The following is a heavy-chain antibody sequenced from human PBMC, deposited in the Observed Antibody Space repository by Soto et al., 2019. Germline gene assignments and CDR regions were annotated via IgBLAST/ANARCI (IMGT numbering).Heavy chain of an antibody. CDR2: IYPSGGST. Sequence: ASVKVSCKASGYTFTSYYMHWVRQAPGQGLEWMGIIYPSGGSTSYAQKFQGRVTMTRDTSTSTVYMELSSLRSEDTAVYYCARDNDITGTLPEFDYWGQGTLVTVSS. CDR1: GYTFTSYY. J-gene: IGHJ4*02. V-gene: IGHV1-46*01. CDR3: ARDNDITGTLPEFDY. D-gene: IGHD1-20*01.